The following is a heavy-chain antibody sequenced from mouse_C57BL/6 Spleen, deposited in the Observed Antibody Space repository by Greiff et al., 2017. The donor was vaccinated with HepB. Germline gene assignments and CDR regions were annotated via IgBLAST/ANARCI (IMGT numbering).Heavy chain of an antibody. V-gene: IGHV1-80*01. CDR2: IYPGDGDT. J-gene: IGHJ2*01. D-gene: IGHD2-4*01. CDR1: GYAFSSYW. Sequence: VQLQQSGAELVKPGASVKISCKASGYAFSSYWMNWVKQRPGKGLEWIGQIYPGDGDTNYNGKFKGKATLTADKSSSTAYMQLSSLTSEDSAVYFCARRGLRRGDFDYWGQGTTLTVSS. CDR3: ARRGLRRGDFDY.